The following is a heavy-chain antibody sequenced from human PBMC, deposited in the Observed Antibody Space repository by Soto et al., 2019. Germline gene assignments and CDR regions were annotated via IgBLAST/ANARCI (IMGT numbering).Heavy chain of an antibody. CDR3: ARGTYGSGSYDRYYYSMDV. Sequence: SETLSLTCTVSGGSISSGDNYWSWIRQPPGKGLEWIGYIYYSGSTYYNPSLKSRVTISVDTSKNQFSLKLSSVTAADTAVYYCARGTYGSGSYDRYYYSMDVSRPVTTVAVS. CDR1: GGSISSGDNY. V-gene: IGHV4-30-4*01. J-gene: IGHJ6*02. CDR2: IYYSGST. D-gene: IGHD3-10*01.